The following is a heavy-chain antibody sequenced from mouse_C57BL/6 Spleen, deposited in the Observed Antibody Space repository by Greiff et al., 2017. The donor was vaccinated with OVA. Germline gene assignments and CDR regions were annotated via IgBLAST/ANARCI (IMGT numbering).Heavy chain of an antibody. J-gene: IGHJ2*01. D-gene: IGHD2-1*01. V-gene: IGHV1-61*01. CDR3: ARRDYGNYDY. CDR2: IYTSDSET. Sequence: VQLQQPGAELVRPGSSVKLSCKASGYTFTSYWMDWVKQRPGQGLEWIGNIYTSDSETHYNQKFKDKATLTVDKSSSTAYMQLSSLTSEDSAVYNCARRDYGNYDYWGQGTTLTVSS. CDR1: GYTFTSYW.